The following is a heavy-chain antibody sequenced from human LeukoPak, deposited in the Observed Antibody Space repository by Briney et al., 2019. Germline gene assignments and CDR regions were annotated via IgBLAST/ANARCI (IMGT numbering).Heavy chain of an antibody. D-gene: IGHD6-13*01. V-gene: IGHV3-23*01. CDR2: ISGNGGTT. CDR3: AKATTISAAGSHFVY. J-gene: IGHJ4*02. Sequence: GESLRLSCAASGFTSSSYAMSWVRQAPGGGLEWVSAISGNGGTTYYADSVKGRFTISRDNSKNTLYLQMNSLRAEDTAVFYCAKATTISAAGSHFVYWGQGTLVTVSS. CDR1: GFTSSSYA.